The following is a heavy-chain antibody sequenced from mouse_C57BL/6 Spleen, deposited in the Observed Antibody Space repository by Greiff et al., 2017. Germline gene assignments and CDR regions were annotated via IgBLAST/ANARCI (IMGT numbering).Heavy chain of an antibody. CDR3: ARSGFAY. V-gene: IGHV1-81*01. CDR2: NYPRSGNT. Sequence: QVPLQQSGAELARPGASVKLSCKASGYTFTSYGISWVKQRTGQGLEWIGENYPRSGNTYYTEKFKGKATLTADKSSSTAYLELRSLTSEDSAVYFCARSGFAYWGRGTLVTVSA. J-gene: IGHJ3*01. CDR1: GYTFTSYG.